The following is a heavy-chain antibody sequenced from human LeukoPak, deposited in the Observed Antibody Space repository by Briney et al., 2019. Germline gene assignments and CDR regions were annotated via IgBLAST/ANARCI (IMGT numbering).Heavy chain of an antibody. D-gene: IGHD3-22*01. V-gene: IGHV1-46*01. J-gene: IGHJ4*02. CDR2: INPSGGST. CDR1: GYTFTSYY. CDR3: ATGYYYDSSGPWWGIDY. Sequence: ASVKVSCTASGYTFTSYYMHWVRQAPGQGLEWMGIINPSGGSTSYAQKFQGRVTMTRDTSTSTVYMELSSLRSEDTAVYYCATGYYYDSSGPWWGIDYWGQGTLVTVSS.